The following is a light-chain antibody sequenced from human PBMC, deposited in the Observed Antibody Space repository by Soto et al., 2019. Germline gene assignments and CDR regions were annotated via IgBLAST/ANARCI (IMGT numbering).Light chain of an antibody. CDR2: DAS. CDR1: QGISSW. CDR3: QQYNSYST. V-gene: IGKV1-5*01. Sequence: DIEITQTPSFVSASLGDRVTITCRASQGISSWLAWYQQKPGKAPKLLIYDASSLESGVPSRFSGSGSGTEFTLTISSLQPEDFASYYCQQYNSYSTFGQGTKVDIK. J-gene: IGKJ1*01.